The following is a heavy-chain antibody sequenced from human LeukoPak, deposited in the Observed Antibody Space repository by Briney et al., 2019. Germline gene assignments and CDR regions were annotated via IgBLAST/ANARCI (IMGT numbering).Heavy chain of an antibody. CDR2: IYYSGST. CDR3: GLQGYYDSSGYYYGAFDI. CDR1: GGSISSYY. J-gene: IGHJ3*02. D-gene: IGHD3-22*01. Sequence: SGTLSLTCTVSGGSISSYYWSWIRQPPGKGLEWIGYIYYSGSTNYNPSLKSRVTISVDTSKNQFSLKLSSVTAADTAVYYCGLQGYYDSSGYYYGAFDIWGQGTMVTVSS. V-gene: IGHV4-59*01.